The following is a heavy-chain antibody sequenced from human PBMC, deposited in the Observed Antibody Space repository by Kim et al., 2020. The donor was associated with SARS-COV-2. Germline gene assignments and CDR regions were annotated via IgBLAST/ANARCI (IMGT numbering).Heavy chain of an antibody. J-gene: IGHJ5*02. Sequence: GGSLRLSCVASGFAFNVFSIHWVRQTPGKGLEWVAVISHDGSNKYYADSVKGRFTISRDNSKNTISLEMNSLRAEDTAVYYCAREGYSYSSAGGIDPWG. D-gene: IGHD5-18*01. CDR1: GFAFNVFS. CDR2: ISHDGSNK. CDR3: AREGYSYSSAGGIDP. V-gene: IGHV3-30*04.